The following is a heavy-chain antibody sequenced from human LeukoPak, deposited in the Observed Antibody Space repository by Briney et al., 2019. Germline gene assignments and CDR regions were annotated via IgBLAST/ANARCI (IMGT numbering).Heavy chain of an antibody. CDR2: IYPGDSDT. J-gene: IGHJ4*02. V-gene: IGHV5-51*01. CDR1: GYSFTSYW. D-gene: IGHD2-15*01. Sequence: GESLKISCKGSGYSFTSYWIGWVRQMPGKGLEWMGIIYPGDSDTRYSPSFQGQVTISADKSISTAYLQWRSLKAPDTAMYYCARPYCSGGTCYSEAFDYWGQGTLVTVSS. CDR3: ARPYCSGGTCYSEAFDY.